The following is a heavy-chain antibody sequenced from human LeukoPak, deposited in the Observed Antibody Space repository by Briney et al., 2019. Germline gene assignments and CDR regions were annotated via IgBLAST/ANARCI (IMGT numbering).Heavy chain of an antibody. D-gene: IGHD6-13*01. CDR2: ISAYNGNT. V-gene: IGHV1-18*01. Sequence: ASVKVSCKASGYTFTSYGISWVRQAPGQGLEWMGWISAYNGNTNYAQKLQGRVTMTRNTSISTAYMELSSLRSEDTAVYYCARGLYSSSWYGRFNWFDPWGQGTLVTVSS. CDR1: GYTFTSYG. J-gene: IGHJ5*02. CDR3: ARGLYSSSWYGRFNWFDP.